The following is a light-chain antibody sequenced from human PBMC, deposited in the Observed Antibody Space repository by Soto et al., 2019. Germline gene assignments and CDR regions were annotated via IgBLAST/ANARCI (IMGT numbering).Light chain of an antibody. Sequence: DIQMTQSPSTLSASVGERVTITCRASQSISSWLAWYQQKPGKAPKLLIYKASTLESGVPSRFSGSGSGTEFTLTISSLQPDDFATYYCQQFNSYPRTFGQGTTVEIK. CDR1: QSISSW. J-gene: IGKJ1*01. CDR2: KAS. V-gene: IGKV1-5*03. CDR3: QQFNSYPRT.